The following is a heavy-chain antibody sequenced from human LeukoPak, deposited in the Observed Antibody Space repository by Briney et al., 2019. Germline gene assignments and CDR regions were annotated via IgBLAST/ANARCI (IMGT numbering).Heavy chain of an antibody. CDR1: GGSISSGDYY. V-gene: IGHV4-61*08. J-gene: IGHJ3*02. Sequence: PSETLSLTCTVSGGSISSGDYYWSWIRQPPGKGLEWIGYIYYSGSTNYNPSLKSRVTISVDTSKNQFSLKLSSVTAADTAVYYCARDLLGTLLGDAFDIWGQGTMVTVSS. CDR2: IYYSGST. D-gene: IGHD7-27*01. CDR3: ARDLLGTLLGDAFDI.